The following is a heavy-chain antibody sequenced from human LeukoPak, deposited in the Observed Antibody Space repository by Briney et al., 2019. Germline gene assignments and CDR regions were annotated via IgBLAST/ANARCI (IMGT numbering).Heavy chain of an antibody. CDR2: IGGGGTNT. Sequence: GGSLRLSCAASGFTFSNYAMNWVRHAPGKGLEGVSGIGGGGTNTDYTDSVRGRFIISRDNSRNTLSLKMSSLRAEDTVVYYCAKDARGYHRPIDYWGQGILVTVSS. V-gene: IGHV3-23*01. CDR1: GFTFSNYA. CDR3: AKDARGYHRPIDY. D-gene: IGHD3-22*01. J-gene: IGHJ4*02.